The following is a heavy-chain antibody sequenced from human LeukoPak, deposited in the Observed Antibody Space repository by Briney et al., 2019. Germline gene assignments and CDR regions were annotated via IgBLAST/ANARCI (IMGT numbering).Heavy chain of an antibody. CDR3: ARDSTYSSSWYRHGMDV. CDR2: IWYDGSNK. V-gene: IGHV3-33*01. Sequence: PGRPLRLSCAASGFTFSSYGMHWVRQAPGKGLEWVAVIWYDGSNKYYADSVKGRFTISRDNSKNTLYLQMNSLRAEDTAVYYCARDSTYSSSWYRHGMDVWGKGTTVTVSS. D-gene: IGHD6-13*01. CDR1: GFTFSSYG. J-gene: IGHJ6*04.